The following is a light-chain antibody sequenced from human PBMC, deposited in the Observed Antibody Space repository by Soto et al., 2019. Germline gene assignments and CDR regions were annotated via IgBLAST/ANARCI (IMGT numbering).Light chain of an antibody. V-gene: IGKV3-15*01. CDR1: QSVSSN. CDR3: QQYNNWPYT. J-gene: IGKJ2*01. CDR2: NTF. Sequence: EIVMTQSPATLSVFPGERATLSCRASQSVSSNLVWYQQKPGQAPKLLIYNTFTRATGIPVRFSGSGSGTEFTLTISSLQSEDLEVYYCQQYNNWPYTFGQGTKLEI.